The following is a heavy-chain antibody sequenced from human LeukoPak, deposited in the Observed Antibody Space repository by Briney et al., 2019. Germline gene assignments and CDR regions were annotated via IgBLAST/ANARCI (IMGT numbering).Heavy chain of an antibody. CDR1: GYTFTGYY. D-gene: IGHD3-10*01. V-gene: IGHV1-2*02. CDR3: ARGRITMFRGIDY. CDR2: INPNSGGT. Sequence: ASVKVSCKASGYTFTGYYMHWVRQAPGQGLEWMGWINPNSGGTNYAQKFQGRVTMTSDTSISTAYMELSRLKSDDTAVYYCARGRITMFRGIDYWGQGTLVTVSS. J-gene: IGHJ4*02.